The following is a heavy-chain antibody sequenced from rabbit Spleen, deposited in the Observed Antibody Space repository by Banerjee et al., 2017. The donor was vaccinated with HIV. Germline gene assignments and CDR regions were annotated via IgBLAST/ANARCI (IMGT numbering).Heavy chain of an antibody. D-gene: IGHD1-1*01. J-gene: IGHJ4*01. V-gene: IGHV1S45*01. CDR1: GFSFSSGYD. Sequence: QEQLEESGGGLVKPGASLTLICTASGFSFSSGYDMSWVRQAPGKGLEWIGFIYTGNGKNYCASWAKGRFTISKTSSTTVTLQLTSLTAADTATYFCTRDDGSGHYIDGYFNLWGQGTLVTVS. CDR3: TRDDGSGHYIDGYFNL. CDR2: IYTGNGKN.